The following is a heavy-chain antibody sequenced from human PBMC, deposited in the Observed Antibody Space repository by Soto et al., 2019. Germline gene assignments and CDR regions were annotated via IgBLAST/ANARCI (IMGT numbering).Heavy chain of an antibody. D-gene: IGHD3-22*01. CDR3: ARVDGITMIVGY. J-gene: IGHJ4*02. CDR1: GGSISSYY. V-gene: IGHV4-59*01. CDR2: IYYSGST. Sequence: QVQLQESGPGLVKPSETLSLTSTVSGGSISSYYWSWIRQPPGKGLEWIGYIYYSGSTNYNPSLKSRVTISVDTSKNQFSLKLSSVTAADTAVYYCARVDGITMIVGYWGQGTLVTVSS.